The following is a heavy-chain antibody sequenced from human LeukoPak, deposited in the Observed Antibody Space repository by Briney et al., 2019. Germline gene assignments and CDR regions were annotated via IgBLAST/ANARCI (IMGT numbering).Heavy chain of an antibody. CDR2: IRSKAYGGTT. D-gene: IGHD3-3*01. J-gene: IGHJ4*02. Sequence: PGRSLRLSCTASGFTFCDYAMSWVRQAPGKGLEWVGFIRSKAYGGTTEYAASVKGRFTISRDDSKSIAYLQMNSLKTEDTAVYYCSGFPYDFWSGYFDYWGQGTLVTVSS. V-gene: IGHV3-49*04. CDR1: GFTFCDYA. CDR3: SGFPYDFWSGYFDY.